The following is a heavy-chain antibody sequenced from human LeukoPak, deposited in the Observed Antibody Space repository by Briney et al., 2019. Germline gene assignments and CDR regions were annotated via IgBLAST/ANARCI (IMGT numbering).Heavy chain of an antibody. CDR1: GFTFSRYW. V-gene: IGHV3-74*01. J-gene: IGHJ3*02. CDR2: INTDGSII. CDR3: ATDSYDGFDI. Sequence: GGSLTLSCAASGFTFSRYWMYWARQLPRKGLVWVSRINTDGSIIDHADSGKGRFTISRDNTKNTLYLQMNSMRADATAVYYSATDSYDGFDIWGQGTMVTVSS.